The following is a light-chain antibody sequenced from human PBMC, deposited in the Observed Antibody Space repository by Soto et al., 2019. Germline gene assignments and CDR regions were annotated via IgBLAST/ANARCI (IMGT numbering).Light chain of an antibody. V-gene: IGKV1-39*01. Sequence: DIQMTQSPSSLSASVGDRVTITCRASQSISTHLSWYQRTPGKAPKLLIYAASSLQSGVPSRFSGSGSGTDFTLTISSLQPEDFATYYCQRSYITPWTFGPGTKVDIK. CDR3: QRSYITPWT. CDR2: AAS. J-gene: IGKJ1*01. CDR1: QSISTH.